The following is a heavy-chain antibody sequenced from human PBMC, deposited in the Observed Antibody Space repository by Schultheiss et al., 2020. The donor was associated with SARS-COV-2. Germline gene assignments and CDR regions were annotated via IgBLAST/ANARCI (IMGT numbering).Heavy chain of an antibody. CDR2: ISYDGSNK. D-gene: IGHD5-12*01. V-gene: IGHV3-30*03. CDR3: ARDGDSGYPSRGMDV. Sequence: GGSLRLSCAASGFTFSNYGMHWVRQAPGKGLEWVAVISYDGSNKYYADSVKGRFTISRDNAKNSLYLQMNSLRAEDTAVYYCARDGDSGYPSRGMDVWGQGTTVTVSS. CDR1: GFTFSNYG. J-gene: IGHJ6*02.